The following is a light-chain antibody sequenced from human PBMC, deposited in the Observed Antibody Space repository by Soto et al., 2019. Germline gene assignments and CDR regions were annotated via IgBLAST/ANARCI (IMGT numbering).Light chain of an antibody. V-gene: IGKV1-5*01. CDR2: DAS. CDR3: QYYSGNFAA. CDR1: QSISSW. J-gene: IGKJ1*01. Sequence: DIQMTQSPSTLPAFVGDRVTLTCRASQSISSWLAWYQQKPGKAPKLLIYDASILGNGVPARFSGSGSGTDFTLTIINLQPDDFATYYCQYYSGNFAAFGHGTKVEIK.